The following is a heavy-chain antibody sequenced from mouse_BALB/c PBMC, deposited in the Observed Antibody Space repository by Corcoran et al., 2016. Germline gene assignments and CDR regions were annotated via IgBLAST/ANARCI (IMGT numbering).Heavy chain of an antibody. CDR3: ARDFYGNYYYAMDY. J-gene: IGHJ4*01. D-gene: IGHD2-1*01. CDR2: INTYTGEP. CDR1: GYTFTNYG. Sequence: QIQLVQSGPALKKPGETVKISCKASGYTFTNYGMNWVKQAPGKGLKWMGWINTYTGEPTYADDFKGRFAFSLETSASTAYLQINNLKNDDTATYFCARDFYGNYYYAMDYWGQGTSVTVSS. V-gene: IGHV9-3-1*01.